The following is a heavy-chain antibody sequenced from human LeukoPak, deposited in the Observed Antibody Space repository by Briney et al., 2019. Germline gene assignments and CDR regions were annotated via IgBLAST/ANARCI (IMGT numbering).Heavy chain of an antibody. D-gene: IGHD6-6*01. Sequence: GGSLRLSCAASGFPFSNYHMAWIRQAPGKGLEGISYIGSSGYTIYYSDSVKGRFTISRDNAKSSLYLQMNSLRAEDTAVYFCARPQTSRSSPAALGYWGPGLLVTVSS. CDR1: GFPFSNYH. CDR2: IGSSGYTI. J-gene: IGHJ4*02. V-gene: IGHV3-11*01. CDR3: ARPQTSRSSPAALGY.